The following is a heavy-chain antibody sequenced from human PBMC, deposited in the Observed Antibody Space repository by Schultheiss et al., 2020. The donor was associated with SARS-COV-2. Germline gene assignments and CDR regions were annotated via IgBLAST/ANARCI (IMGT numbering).Heavy chain of an antibody. D-gene: IGHD5-18*01. CDR1: GGSISSSSYY. Sequence: SETLSLTCTVSGGSISSSSYYWGWIRQPPGKGLEWIGSIYYSGSTYYNPSLKSRVTISVDTSKNQFSLKLSSVTAADTAVYYCARGYSYGYGIPDYWGQGTLVIVSS. J-gene: IGHJ4*02. V-gene: IGHV4-39*01. CDR3: ARGYSYGYGIPDY. CDR2: IYYSGST.